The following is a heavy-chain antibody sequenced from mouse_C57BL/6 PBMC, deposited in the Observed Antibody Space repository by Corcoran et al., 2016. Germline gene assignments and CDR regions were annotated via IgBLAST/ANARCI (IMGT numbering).Heavy chain of an antibody. CDR3: ARDREDYGAMDY. V-gene: IGHV3-6*01. CDR2: ISYDGSN. Sequence: DVQLQESGPGLVKPSQSLSLTCSVTGYSITSGYYWNWIRQFPGNKLEWMGYISYDGSNNYNPSLKNRISITRDTSKNQFFLKLNSVTTEDTATYYCARDREDYGAMDYWGQGTSVTVSS. J-gene: IGHJ4*01. CDR1: GYSITSGYY. D-gene: IGHD1-1*01.